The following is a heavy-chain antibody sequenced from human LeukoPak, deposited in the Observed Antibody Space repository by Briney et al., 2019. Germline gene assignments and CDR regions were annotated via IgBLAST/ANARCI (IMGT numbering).Heavy chain of an antibody. J-gene: IGHJ3*02. CDR1: RLIFTWHA. Sequence: GGSLRLSCAASRLIFTWHAMHWVRQAPGKGLEWVAVIWNDGNKKNYADSVKGRFTISRDNSKNTLYLQMNSLRAEDTAVYYCAKVVSGYGGAFDIWGQGTMVTVSS. CDR2: IWNDGNKK. CDR3: AKVVSGYGGAFDI. D-gene: IGHD4-23*01. V-gene: IGHV3-33*06.